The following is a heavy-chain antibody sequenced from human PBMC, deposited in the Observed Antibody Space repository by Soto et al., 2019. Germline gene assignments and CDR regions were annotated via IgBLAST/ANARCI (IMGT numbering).Heavy chain of an antibody. CDR1: SACMYNYS. CDR3: VRSGQSFGGVS. V-gene: IGHV4-59*01. CDR2: MFYSGTS. D-gene: IGHD3-16*01. Sequence: SQRMSLASSACSACMYNYSGGWFRQTPEKGFEWICYMFYSGTSNYNSSLKSRVTISVDTLKNQFSLKLRSVTAADTDTYYCVRSGQSFGGVSWGLGTLVTVSS. J-gene: IGHJ4*02.